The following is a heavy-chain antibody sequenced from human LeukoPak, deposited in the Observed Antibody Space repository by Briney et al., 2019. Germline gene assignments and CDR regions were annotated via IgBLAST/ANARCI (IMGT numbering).Heavy chain of an antibody. CDR2: INHSGST. J-gene: IGHJ5*02. V-gene: IGHV4-34*01. Sequence: SETLSLTCAVYGGSFSGYYWSWIRQPPGKGLEWIGEINHSGSTNYNPSLKSQVTISVDTSKNQFSLKLSSVTAADTAVYYCASWVSNWFDPWGQGTLVTVSS. D-gene: IGHD6-13*01. CDR3: ASWVSNWFDP. CDR1: GGSFSGYY.